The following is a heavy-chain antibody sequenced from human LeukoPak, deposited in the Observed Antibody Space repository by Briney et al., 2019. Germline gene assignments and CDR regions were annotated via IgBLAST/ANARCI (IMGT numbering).Heavy chain of an antibody. CDR2: ISSGGDIM. CDR3: ARTPYYYDFWSGSYYYYMDV. V-gene: IGHV3-11*04. J-gene: IGHJ6*03. Sequence: PGGSLRLSCAASGLRFSDYYVSWIRQAPGKGLQWVSYISSGGDIMHYADSVKGRFTISRDNAKNSLYLQMNSLRAEDTAVYYCARTPYYYDFWSGSYYYYMDVWGKGTTVTVSS. D-gene: IGHD3-3*01. CDR1: GLRFSDYY.